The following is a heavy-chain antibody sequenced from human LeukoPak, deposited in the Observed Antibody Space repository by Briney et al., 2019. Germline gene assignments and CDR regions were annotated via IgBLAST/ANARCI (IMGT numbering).Heavy chain of an antibody. J-gene: IGHJ4*02. CDR3: TRHSGRLSQSHWGLWY. D-gene: IGHD7-27*01. Sequence: SETLSLTCTVSGGSIGSNNYYWGWVRQPPGKGLEWIGSIWYRGDTYYYNPSLKSRVTISVDTSKNQFSLRLRSVTAADTAVYYCTRHSGRLSQSHWGLWYWGQGTLVTVSS. CDR2: IWYRGDTY. V-gene: IGHV4-39*01. CDR1: GGSIGSNNYY.